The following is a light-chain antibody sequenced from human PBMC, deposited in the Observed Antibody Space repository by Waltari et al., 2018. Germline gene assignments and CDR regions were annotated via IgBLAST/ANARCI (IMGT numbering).Light chain of an antibody. J-gene: IGLJ2*01. V-gene: IGLV1-51*02. Sequence: QSVLTQPPSVSAAPSQKVAISCSGSSSNIGNNYVSWYQQLPGTAPKLLIFENNHRPSGIPDRFPGSKSGTSATLGITGLQTGDEADYFCGTWDSSLRAVVFGGGTKLTVL. CDR3: GTWDSSLRAVV. CDR2: ENN. CDR1: SSNIGNNY.